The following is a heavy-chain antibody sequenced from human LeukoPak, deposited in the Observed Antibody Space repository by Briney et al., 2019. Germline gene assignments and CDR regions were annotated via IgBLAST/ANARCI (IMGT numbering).Heavy chain of an antibody. V-gene: IGHV4-59*01. J-gene: IGHJ4*02. CDR3: ARQPTVTGGFDY. CDR2: IYYSGST. D-gene: IGHD4-17*01. CDR1: GGSISSYY. Sequence: PSETLSLTCTVSGGSISSYYWGWIRQPPGKGLEWIGYIYYSGSTSYNPSLKSRVTISVDTSKNQFSLKLSSVTAADTAVYYCARQPTVTGGFDYWGQGTLVTVSS.